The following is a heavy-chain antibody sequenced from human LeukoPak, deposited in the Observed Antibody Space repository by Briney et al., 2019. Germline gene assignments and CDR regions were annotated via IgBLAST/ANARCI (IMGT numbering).Heavy chain of an antibody. J-gene: IGHJ6*03. CDR1: GFTFSSYA. Sequence: GGSLRLSCAASGFTFSSYAMHWVRQAPGKGLEWVAVISYDGSNKYYADSVKGRFTISRDNSKNTLYLQMNSLRAEDTAVYYCARASVWGKGTTVTVSS. CDR2: ISYDGSNK. CDR3: ARASV. V-gene: IGHV3-30*04.